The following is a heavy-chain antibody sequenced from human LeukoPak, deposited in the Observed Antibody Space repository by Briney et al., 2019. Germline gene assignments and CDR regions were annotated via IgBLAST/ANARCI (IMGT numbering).Heavy chain of an antibody. CDR3: ARAYCSSTSCYPDWYFDL. CDR1: GGSISSYY. CDR2: IYTSGST. J-gene: IGHJ2*01. V-gene: IGHV4-4*07. D-gene: IGHD2-2*01. Sequence: SETLSLTCTVSGGSISSYYWSWIRQPAGTGLEWMGRIYTSGSTNSTPSLKSRVTMSVDTSKNQFSLKLSSVTAADTAVYYCARAYCSSTSCYPDWYFDLWGRGTLVTVSS.